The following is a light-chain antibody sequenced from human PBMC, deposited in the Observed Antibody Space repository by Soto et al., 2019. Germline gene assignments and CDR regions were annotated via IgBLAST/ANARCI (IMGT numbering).Light chain of an antibody. J-gene: IGLJ1*01. CDR2: EVS. CDR3: SSYSLSSAYL. CDR1: SSDVGGYDY. Sequence: QSALTQPASVSGSPGQSITISCTGTSSDVGGYDYVSWYQLHPGKVPKLMVFEVSNRPSGVSYRFSGSKSGNTASLTISGLQAEDEADYFCSSYSLSSAYLFGTGTKVTVL. V-gene: IGLV2-14*01.